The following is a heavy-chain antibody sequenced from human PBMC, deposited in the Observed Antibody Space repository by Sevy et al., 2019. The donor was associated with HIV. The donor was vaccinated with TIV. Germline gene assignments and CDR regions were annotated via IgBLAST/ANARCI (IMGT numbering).Heavy chain of an antibody. V-gene: IGHV3-7*01. CDR2: IKEDGSEK. J-gene: IGHJ6*04. Sequence: GGSLRLSCAASGFTFSSYWMSWVRQAPGKGLGWVAKIKEDGSEKQCVDSVKGRFTISRDNAKNSLYLQMNSLRAEDTAVYYWARGSRLTDVWGKGTTVTVSS. CDR3: ARGSRLTDV. CDR1: GFTFSSYW. D-gene: IGHD3-16*01.